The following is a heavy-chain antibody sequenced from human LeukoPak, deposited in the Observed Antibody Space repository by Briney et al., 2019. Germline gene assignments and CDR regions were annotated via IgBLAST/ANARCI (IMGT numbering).Heavy chain of an antibody. CDR2: IKQVGNTK. CDR3: VRGPHYGDYVDHLDS. D-gene: IGHD4-17*01. J-gene: IGHJ4*02. CDR1: VFTFSNHW. Sequence: GGSLRLSCVASVFTFSNHWMTWVRLAPGKGREWGAHIKQVGNTKHYVGSVKGRFTISRGDAQNTLYLQMNSLRAEDTAVYYCVRGPHYGDYVDHLDSWGQGTRVTASS. V-gene: IGHV3-7*01.